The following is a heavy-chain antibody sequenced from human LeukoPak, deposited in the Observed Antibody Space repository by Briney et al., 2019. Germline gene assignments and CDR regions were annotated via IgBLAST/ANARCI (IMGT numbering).Heavy chain of an antibody. CDR3: AKMQGYFDY. J-gene: IGHJ4*02. Sequence: GGSLRLSCAASGFTFIGYAMSWVRQAPGKGLEWVSAITGDGTTTYYADSVKGRFTISRDNSKNMLYLQMSSLRAEDTAVYYCAKMQGYFDYWGQGTLVPVSS. V-gene: IGHV3-23*01. CDR2: ITGDGTTT. CDR1: GFTFIGYA.